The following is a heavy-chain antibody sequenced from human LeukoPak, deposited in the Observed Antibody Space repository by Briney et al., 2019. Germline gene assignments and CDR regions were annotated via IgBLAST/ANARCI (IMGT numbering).Heavy chain of an antibody. CDR3: ARDGYYYGLDV. Sequence: GGSLRLSCVASGFTFDDYVMHWVRQVPGQGLEWVSGISWNSGDIHYADSVKGRFTISRDNAKNSLYLQMNSLRAEDTALYYCARDGYYYGLDVWGQGTTVTVSS. J-gene: IGHJ6*02. CDR1: GFTFDDYV. V-gene: IGHV3-9*01. CDR2: ISWNSGDI.